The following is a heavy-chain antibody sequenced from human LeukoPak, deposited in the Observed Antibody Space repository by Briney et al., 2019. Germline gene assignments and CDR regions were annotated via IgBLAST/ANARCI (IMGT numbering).Heavy chain of an antibody. V-gene: IGHV1-69*05. Sequence: ASVKVSCKASGGTFSSYAISWVRQAPGQGLEWMGGIIPIFGTANYAQKFQGRVTITTDESTSTAYMELSSLRSEDTAVYYCAREGGYSSSPFDYWGQGTLVTVSS. CDR2: IIPIFGTA. CDR1: GGTFSSYA. J-gene: IGHJ4*02. CDR3: AREGGYSSSPFDY. D-gene: IGHD6-13*01.